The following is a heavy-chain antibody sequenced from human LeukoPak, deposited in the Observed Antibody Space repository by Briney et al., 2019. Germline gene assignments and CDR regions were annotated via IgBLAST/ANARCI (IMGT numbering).Heavy chain of an antibody. CDR2: INPSDGST. J-gene: IGHJ4*02. V-gene: IGHV1-46*01. CDR1: GYTFTTYY. D-gene: IGHD3-10*01. CDR3: ARGHGSGSYILGY. Sequence: GASVKVSCKASGYTFTTYYTHWVRQAPGQGLEWMGIINPSDGSTTYAQKFQDRVTMTRDTSTSTFYMELSSLRSEDTAVYYCARGHGSGSYILGYWGQGTLVTVSS.